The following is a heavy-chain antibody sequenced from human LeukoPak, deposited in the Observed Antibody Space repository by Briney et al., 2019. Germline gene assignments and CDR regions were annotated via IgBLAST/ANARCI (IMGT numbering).Heavy chain of an antibody. CDR3: ARHVYDILTGYSIPYFDY. CDR1: GGSISSYY. CDR2: IYTSGST. V-gene: IGHV4-4*08. Sequence: SETLSLTCTVSGGSISSYYWSWIRKPQGTGLEWIGYIYTSGSTNYNPSLKSRVTISVDTTKNQLSLKLSSVTAADTAVYYCARHVYDILTGYSIPYFDYWGQGTLVTVSS. J-gene: IGHJ4*02. D-gene: IGHD3-9*01.